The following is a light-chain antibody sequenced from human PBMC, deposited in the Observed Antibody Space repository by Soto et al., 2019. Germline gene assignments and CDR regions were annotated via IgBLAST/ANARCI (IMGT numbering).Light chain of an antibody. CDR3: QQRYTTPLT. V-gene: IGKV1-39*01. CDR2: AAS. CDR1: QSISSY. Sequence: EIKMTQSPASMSAPVGDRVTITCRSSQSISSYLNWYQQKPGKDPKLLIYAASSLQSGVPSRFSGSGSGTDFTLTISSLQTEEFATYYCQQRYTTPLTFGGGTKLEIK. J-gene: IGKJ4*01.